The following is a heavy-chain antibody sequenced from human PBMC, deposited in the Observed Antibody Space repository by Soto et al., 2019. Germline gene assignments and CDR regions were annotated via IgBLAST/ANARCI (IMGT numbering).Heavy chain of an antibody. J-gene: IGHJ4*02. CDR1: GASVSSSIYY. CDR3: ARGLGDCGGDCYSDFPDY. D-gene: IGHD2-21*02. CDR2: IYYSGST. V-gene: IGHV4-61*01. Sequence: ETLSLTCPVSGASVSSSIYYWSWIRQPPGKGLEWIGYIYYSGSTTYNPSLKSRVTISVDTSKNQFSLKVNSVTAADTAVYYCARGLGDCGGDCYSDFPDYWGQGTLVTVSS.